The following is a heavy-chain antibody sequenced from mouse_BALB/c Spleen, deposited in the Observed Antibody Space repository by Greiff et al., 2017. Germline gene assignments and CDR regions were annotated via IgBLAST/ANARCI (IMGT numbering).Heavy chain of an antibody. V-gene: IGHV1S137*01. Sequence: VKLQESGAELVRPGVSVKISCKGSGYTFTDYAMHWVKQSHAKSLEWIGVISTYYGDASYNQKFKGKATMTVDKSSSTAYMELARLTSEDSAIYYCARGYGYVAWFAYWGQGTLVTVSA. CDR3: ARGYGYVAWFAY. CDR1: GYTFTDYA. CDR2: ISTYYGDA. J-gene: IGHJ3*01. D-gene: IGHD1-2*01.